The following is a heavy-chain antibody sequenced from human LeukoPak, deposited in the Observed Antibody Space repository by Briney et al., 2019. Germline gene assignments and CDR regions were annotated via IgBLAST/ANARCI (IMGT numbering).Heavy chain of an antibody. V-gene: IGHV3-74*01. CDR1: GFTFSSNW. D-gene: IGHD3-16*01. CDR3: TRDTLGGRDY. Sequence: GGSLRLSCAASGFTFSSNWMHWIRQVSGEGLVWVARINPDGSDTSYADSVKGRFTISRDNAKNTLYLQMNSLRVEGTALYYCTRDTLGGRDYWGQGTLVTVSS. CDR2: INPDGSDT. J-gene: IGHJ4*02.